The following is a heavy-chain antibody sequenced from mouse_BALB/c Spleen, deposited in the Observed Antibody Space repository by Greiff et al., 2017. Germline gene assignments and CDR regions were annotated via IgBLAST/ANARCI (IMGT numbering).Heavy chain of an antibody. CDR1: GFSLTSYG. CDR2: IWSGGST. CDR3: ARKRGRGDYYAMDY. V-gene: IGHV2-2*02. D-gene: IGHD3-3*01. J-gene: IGHJ4*01. Sequence: VHLVESGPGLVQPSQSLSITCTVSGFSLTSYGVHWVRQSPGKGLEWLGVIWSGGSTDYNAAFISRLSISKDNSKSQVFFKMNSLQANDTAIYYCARKRGRGDYYAMDYWGQGTSVTVSS.